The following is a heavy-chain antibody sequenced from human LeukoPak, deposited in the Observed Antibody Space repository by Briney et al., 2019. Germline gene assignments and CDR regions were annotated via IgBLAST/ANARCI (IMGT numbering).Heavy chain of an antibody. CDR1: RGYIRRIDYY. J-gene: IGHJ4*02. CDR3: AKNNGYGYWFDY. D-gene: IGHD5-12*01. Sequence: SETLSLTCSVSRGYIRRIDYYWGWIRQPPGKGLEWIGNVYKSGTTYYNPSLSSRVTMSVDTSKNQFSLNLSSVSAADTALYYCAKNNGYGYWFDYWGQGILVTVSS. V-gene: IGHV4-39*07. CDR2: VYKSGTT.